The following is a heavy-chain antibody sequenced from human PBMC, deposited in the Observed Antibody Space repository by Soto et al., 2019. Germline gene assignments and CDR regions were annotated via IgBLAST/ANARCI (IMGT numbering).Heavy chain of an antibody. D-gene: IGHD2-2*01. V-gene: IGHV1-69*01. CDR1: GGTFSSYA. CDR2: IIPIFGTA. CDR3: AITDIVVVPAAIKSTYGMDV. J-gene: IGHJ6*02. Sequence: QVQLVQSGAEVKKPGSSVKVSCKASGGTFSSYAISWVRQAPGQGLEWMGGIIPIFGTANYARKFQGRVTITADESTSTAYMELSSLRSEDTAVYYCAITDIVVVPAAIKSTYGMDVWGQGTTVTVSS.